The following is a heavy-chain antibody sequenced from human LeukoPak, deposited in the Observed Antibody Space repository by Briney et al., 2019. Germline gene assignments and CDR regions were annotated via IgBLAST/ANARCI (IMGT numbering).Heavy chain of an antibody. V-gene: IGHV3-23*01. CDR1: GFTFSRYS. D-gene: IGHD3-10*01. CDR2: ISGSGGST. CDR3: ATYWFDHPFDY. J-gene: IGHJ4*02. Sequence: GGSLRLSXAASGFTFSRYSMNWVRQAPGKGLEWVSAISGSGGSTYYADSVKGRFTISRDNSKNTLYLQMNSLRAEDTAVYYCATYWFDHPFDYWGQGTLVTVSS.